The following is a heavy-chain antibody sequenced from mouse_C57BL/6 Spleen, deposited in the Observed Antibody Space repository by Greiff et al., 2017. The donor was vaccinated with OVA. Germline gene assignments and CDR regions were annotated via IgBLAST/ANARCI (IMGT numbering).Heavy chain of an antibody. CDR2: IDPSDSET. CDR3: AYSGNAMDY. Sequence: VQLQQPGAELVRPGSSVKLSCKASGYTFTSYWMHWVKQRPIQGLEWIGNIDPSDSETHYNQEFKDKATLTVDKSSSTAYMQLSSLTSEDSAVYYCAYSGNAMDYWGQGTSVTVSS. J-gene: IGHJ4*01. CDR1: GYTFTSYW. V-gene: IGHV1-52*01. D-gene: IGHD3-2*02.